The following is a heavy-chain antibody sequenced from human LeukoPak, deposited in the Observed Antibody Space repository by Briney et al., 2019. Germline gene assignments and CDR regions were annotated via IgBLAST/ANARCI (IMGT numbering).Heavy chain of an antibody. CDR3: ARVAVAGTSRHFDY. CDR2: IYYSGST. Sequence: SETLSLTCTASGGSISSYYWSWIRQPPGKGLEWIGYIYYSGSTNYNPSLKSRVTISVDTPKNQFSLKLSSVTAADTAVYYCARVAVAGTSRHFDYWGQGTLVTVSS. V-gene: IGHV4-59*01. J-gene: IGHJ4*02. D-gene: IGHD6-19*01. CDR1: GGSISSYY.